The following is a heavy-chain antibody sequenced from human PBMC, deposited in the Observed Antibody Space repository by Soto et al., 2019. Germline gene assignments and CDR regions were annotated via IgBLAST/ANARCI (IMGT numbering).Heavy chain of an antibody. V-gene: IGHV1-69*13. CDR3: ARALAGYGGNSVNPYYYYGMDV. CDR1: GGTFSSYA. CDR2: IIPIFGTA. J-gene: IGHJ6*02. D-gene: IGHD4-17*01. Sequence: GASVKVSCKASGGTFSSYAISWVRQAPGQGLEWMGGIIPIFGTANYAQKFQGRVTITADESTSTAYMELSSLRSEDTAVYCCARALAGYGGNSVNPYYYYGMDVWGQGTTVTVSS.